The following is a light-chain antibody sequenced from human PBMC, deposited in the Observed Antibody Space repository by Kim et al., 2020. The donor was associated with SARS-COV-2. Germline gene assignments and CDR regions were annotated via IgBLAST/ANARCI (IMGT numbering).Light chain of an antibody. J-gene: IGLJ3*02. CDR1: SSNIRSNS. V-gene: IGLV1-47*01. CDR2: WNN. Sequence: GHMVTTSCSGSSSNIRSNSVSWPRPFPGTAPKLLFYWNNQRPSGVPDRFSCSKSGTAASLAISGLRSEDEADYYCAAWDDSLSGRVFGGGTQLTVL. CDR3: AAWDDSLSGRV.